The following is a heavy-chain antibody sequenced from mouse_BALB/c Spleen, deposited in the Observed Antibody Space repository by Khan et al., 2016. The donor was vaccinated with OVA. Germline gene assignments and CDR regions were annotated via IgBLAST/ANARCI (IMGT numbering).Heavy chain of an antibody. D-gene: IGHD3-1*01. CDR1: GFTFSNFG. CDR3: ARSGGNFHWYFDV. CDR2: MSSGSSTI. V-gene: IGHV5-17*02. Sequence: EVMLVESGGGLVQPGGSRKLSCAASGFTFSNFGMHWVRQAPKKGLEWVAYMSSGSSTIYYVDTVKGRFTISRDNLKNILFLQMTSLRSEDTAMYYGARSGGNFHWYFDVWGAGTSVTVSS. J-gene: IGHJ1*01.